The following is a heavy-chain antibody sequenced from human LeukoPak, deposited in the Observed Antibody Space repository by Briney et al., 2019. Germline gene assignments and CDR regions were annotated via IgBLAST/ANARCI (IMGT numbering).Heavy chain of an antibody. CDR1: GFTFSSYW. J-gene: IGHJ4*02. CDR2: IKQDGSEK. CDR3: TNWGDTWGLDF. D-gene: IGHD7-27*01. V-gene: IGHV3-7*01. Sequence: LPGGSLRLSCAASGFTFSSYWMSWVRQAPGKGLEWVANIKQDGSEKYYVDSVKGRFTISRDNAKNSLYLQMNSLSAEDTAVYFCTNWGDTWGLDFWGQGILVSVSS.